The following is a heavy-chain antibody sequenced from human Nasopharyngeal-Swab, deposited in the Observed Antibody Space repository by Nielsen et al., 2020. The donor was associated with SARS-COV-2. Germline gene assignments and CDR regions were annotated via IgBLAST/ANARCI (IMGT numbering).Heavy chain of an antibody. V-gene: IGHV1-8*01. Sequence: ASVKVSCKASGCTFTSYDINWVRRATGQGLEWMGWMNPNSGNTGYAQKFQGRVTMTRNTSISTAYMELSSLRSEDTAVYYCARAERGRIVVVITSFYYYYMDVWGKGTTVTVSS. CDR3: ARAERGRIVVVITSFYYYYMDV. J-gene: IGHJ6*03. CDR1: GCTFTSYD. CDR2: MNPNSGNT. D-gene: IGHD3-22*01.